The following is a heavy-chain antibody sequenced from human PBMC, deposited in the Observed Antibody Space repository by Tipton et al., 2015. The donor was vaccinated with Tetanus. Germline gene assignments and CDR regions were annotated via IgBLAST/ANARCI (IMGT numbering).Heavy chain of an antibody. D-gene: IGHD1-26*01. CDR1: GFTFSSYW. CDR3: ARTISDYIVGALDAFDI. V-gene: IGHV3-7*01. J-gene: IGHJ3*02. Sequence: SLRLSCAASGFTFSSYWMSWVRQAPGKGLEWVANIKQDGSEKYYVDSVKGRFTISRDNAKNSLYLQMNSLRAEDTAVYYCARTISDYIVGALDAFDIWGQGTMVTVSS. CDR2: IKQDGSEK.